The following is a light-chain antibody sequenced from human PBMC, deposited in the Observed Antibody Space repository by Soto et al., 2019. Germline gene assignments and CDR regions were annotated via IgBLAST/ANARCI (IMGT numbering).Light chain of an antibody. Sequence: VVTQSPGTLSLSPGERATLSCRASQSVSNNYLAWYQQKPGQAPRLLIYGASNRATGIPDRFSGSGSGTDFTLTISRLEPEDFPVYSCQPYFSPGTFGQVSKVAI. CDR1: QSVSNNY. V-gene: IGKV3-20*01. CDR2: GAS. J-gene: IGKJ1*01. CDR3: QPYFSPGT.